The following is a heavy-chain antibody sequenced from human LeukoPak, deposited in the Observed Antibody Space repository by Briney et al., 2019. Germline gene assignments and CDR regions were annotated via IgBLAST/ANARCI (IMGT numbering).Heavy chain of an antibody. CDR2: INPNSGGT. V-gene: IGHV1-2*02. D-gene: IGHD1-26*01. Sequence: ASVKVSCKASGYTFTGYYMHWVRRAPGQGLEWMGWINPNSGGTNYAQKFQGRVTMTRDTSISTAYMEPSRLRSDDTAVYYCARDVHVGATGYWGQGTLVTVSS. CDR3: ARDVHVGATGY. CDR1: GYTFTGYY. J-gene: IGHJ4*02.